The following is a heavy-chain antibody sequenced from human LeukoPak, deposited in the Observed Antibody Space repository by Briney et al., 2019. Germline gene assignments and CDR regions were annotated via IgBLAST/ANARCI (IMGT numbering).Heavy chain of an antibody. J-gene: IGHJ4*02. D-gene: IGHD3-22*01. V-gene: IGHV5-51*01. CDR3: ARLGYYDSSGPHY. Sequence: GASLQISCKGSGSIFTSYWIGWVRQLPGKGLEWMGIIYPGDSDTRYSPSFQGQVTISADKSISTAYLQWSSLKASDTAMYYCARLGYYDSSGPHYWGQGTLVTVPS. CDR1: GSIFTSYW. CDR2: IYPGDSDT.